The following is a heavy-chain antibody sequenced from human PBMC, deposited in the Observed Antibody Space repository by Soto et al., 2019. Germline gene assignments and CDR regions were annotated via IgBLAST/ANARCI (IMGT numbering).Heavy chain of an antibody. CDR3: AREGSYDNSGKYVQAFCY. V-gene: IGHV3-48*03. J-gene: IGHJ4*02. D-gene: IGHD3-22*01. CDR2: ISTTGGHV. Sequence: EVRLVESGGDLVKSGGSLRLSCVGSGFLFRNYEMNWVRQAPGKGLEWLAHISTTGGHVSESDSVKGRFTISRDNAENSLYLEMHSLRDDDTAIYFCAREGSYDNSGKYVQAFCYWGQGTLVTVSS. CDR1: GFLFRNYE.